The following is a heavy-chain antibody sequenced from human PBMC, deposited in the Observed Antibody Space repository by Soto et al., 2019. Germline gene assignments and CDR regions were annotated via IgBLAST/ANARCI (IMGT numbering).Heavy chain of an antibody. V-gene: IGHV1-69*13. D-gene: IGHD5-12*01. Sequence: GASVKVSCKASGGTLNNYPITWVRQAPGEGLEWMGGSIPIFGTANYAQNFQGRVTISVDESTSTAYMELSSLRSEDTAVYYCARGRGYSGDDHYYYFDMDVWGQGTTVTVSS. CDR1: GGTLNNYP. CDR3: ARGRGYSGDDHYYYFDMDV. J-gene: IGHJ6*02. CDR2: SIPIFGTA.